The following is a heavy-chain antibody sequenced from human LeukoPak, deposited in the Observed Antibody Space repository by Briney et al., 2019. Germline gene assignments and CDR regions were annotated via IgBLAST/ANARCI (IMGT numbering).Heavy chain of an antibody. CDR3: TKERRNGWYEIDY. D-gene: IGHD6-19*01. V-gene: IGHV3-30*18. Sequence: GGSLRLSCAASGFTFSSYGMHWVRQAPGKGLEWVAVISYDGSNKYYADSVKGRFTISRDNAKNSLYLQMNSLRAEDTALYYCTKERRNGWYEIDYWGQGTLVTVSS. CDR1: GFTFSSYG. J-gene: IGHJ4*02. CDR2: ISYDGSNK.